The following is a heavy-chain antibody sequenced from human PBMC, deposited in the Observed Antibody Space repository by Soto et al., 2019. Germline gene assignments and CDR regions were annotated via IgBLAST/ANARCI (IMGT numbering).Heavy chain of an antibody. J-gene: IGHJ5*02. CDR3: ARDRGRHGVVIIPVSWFDP. CDR2: ISAYNGNT. Sequence: GASVKVSCKASGHTFTSYGISWVRQAPGQGLEWMGWISAYNGNTNYAQKLQGRVTMTTDTSTSTAYMELRSLRSDDTAVYYCARDRGRHGVVIIPVSWFDPWGQGTLVTVSS. V-gene: IGHV1-18*01. CDR1: GHTFTSYG. D-gene: IGHD3-3*01.